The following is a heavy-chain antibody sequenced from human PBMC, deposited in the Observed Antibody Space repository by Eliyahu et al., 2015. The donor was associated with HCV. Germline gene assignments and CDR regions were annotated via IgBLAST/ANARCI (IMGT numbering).Heavy chain of an antibody. CDR3: AKGHIGYSSGWYRPQYYYYGMDV. CDR2: ISGSGGST. V-gene: IGHV3-23*01. J-gene: IGHJ6*02. D-gene: IGHD6-19*01. Sequence: VSAISGSGGSTYYADSVKGRFTISRDNSKNTLYLQMNSLRAEDTAVYYCAKGHIGYSSGWYRPQYYYYGMDVWGQGTTVTVSS.